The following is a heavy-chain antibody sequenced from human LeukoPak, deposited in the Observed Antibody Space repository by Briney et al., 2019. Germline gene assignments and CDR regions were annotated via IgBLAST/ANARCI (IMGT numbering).Heavy chain of an antibody. J-gene: IGHJ3*02. CDR3: VKDGGRSGSGSYYTDAFDI. CDR1: GFTFSSYA. CDR2: ISSNGGST. Sequence: GGSLRLSCSASGFTFSSYAMHWVRQAPGKGLEYVSAISSNGGSTYYADSVKGRFTISRDNSKNTLYLQMSSLRAEDTAVYYCVKDGGRSGSGSYYTDAFDIWGQGTTVTVSS. D-gene: IGHD3-10*01. V-gene: IGHV3-64D*06.